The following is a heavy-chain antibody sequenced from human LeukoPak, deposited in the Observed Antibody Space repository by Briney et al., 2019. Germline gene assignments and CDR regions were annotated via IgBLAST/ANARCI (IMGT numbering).Heavy chain of an antibody. CDR2: IYSGGST. CDR3: ARGGLGWFGELFY. Sequence: GGSLRLSCAASGFTVSSNYMSWVRQAPGKGLEWVSVIYSGGSTYYADSVKGRFTISRDNSKNTLYLQMNSLRAEDTAVYYCARGGLGWFGELFYWGQGTLVTVSS. D-gene: IGHD3-10*01. V-gene: IGHV3-53*01. J-gene: IGHJ4*02. CDR1: GFTVSSNY.